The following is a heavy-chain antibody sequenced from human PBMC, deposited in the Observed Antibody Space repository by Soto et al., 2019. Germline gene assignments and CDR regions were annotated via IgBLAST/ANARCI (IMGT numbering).Heavy chain of an antibody. CDR3: ARVTGEVASYLDY. CDR1: GGTFSSYA. CDR2: IIPIFGTA. D-gene: IGHD5-12*01. Sequence: SVKVSCKASGGTFSSYAISWVRQAPGQGLEWMGGIIPIFGTANYAQKFQGRVTITADESTSTAYMELSSLRSEDKAVYYCARVTGEVASYLDYWGQGTLVTVSS. J-gene: IGHJ4*02. V-gene: IGHV1-69*13.